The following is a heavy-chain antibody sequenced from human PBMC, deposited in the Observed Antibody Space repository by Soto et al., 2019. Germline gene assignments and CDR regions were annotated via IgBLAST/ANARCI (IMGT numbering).Heavy chain of an antibody. J-gene: IGHJ5*02. CDR3: ARDINYCSGGSCSPNWFDP. V-gene: IGHV4-31*03. D-gene: IGHD2-15*01. CDR2: IYYSGST. Sequence: SETLSLTCTVSGGSISSGGYYWSWIRQHPGKGLEWIGYIYYSGSTYYNPSLKSRVTISVDTSKNQFSLKLSSVTAADTAVYYCARDINYCSGGSCSPNWFDPWGQGTLVTVSS. CDR1: GGSISSGGYY.